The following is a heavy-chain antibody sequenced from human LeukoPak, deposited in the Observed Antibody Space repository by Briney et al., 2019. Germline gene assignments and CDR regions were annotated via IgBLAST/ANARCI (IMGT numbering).Heavy chain of an antibody. V-gene: IGHV3-9*01. CDR1: GFTFDDYA. CDR2: ISWNSGSI. CDR3: AKDFGGVAVAGTPHDY. Sequence: GGSLRLSCAASGFTFDDYAMHWVRQAPGKGLEWVSGISWNSGSIGYADSVKGRFTISRENAKNSLYLQMNSLRAEDTALYYCAKDFGGVAVAGTPHDYWGQGTLVTVSS. J-gene: IGHJ4*02. D-gene: IGHD6-19*01.